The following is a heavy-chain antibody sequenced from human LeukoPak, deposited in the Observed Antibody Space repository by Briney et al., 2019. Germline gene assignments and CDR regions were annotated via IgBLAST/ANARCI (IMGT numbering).Heavy chain of an antibody. V-gene: IGHV3-30-3*01. CDR1: GFNFSSYA. CDR2: ISYDGSNK. J-gene: IGHJ4*02. Sequence: PGRSLRLSCAASGFNFSSYAMHWVRQAPGKGLEWVAVISYDGSNKYYADSVKGRFTISRDNSKNTLYLEMNSLRTEDTAVYYCAKDSGQYSYGLGDYWGQGTLVTVSS. CDR3: AKDSGQYSYGLGDY. D-gene: IGHD5-18*01.